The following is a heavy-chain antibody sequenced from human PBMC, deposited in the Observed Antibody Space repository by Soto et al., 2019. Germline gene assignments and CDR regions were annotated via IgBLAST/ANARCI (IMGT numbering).Heavy chain of an antibody. CDR3: ARSGITIFGVVIGYKKTEYFQH. CDR2: IIPILGIA. D-gene: IGHD3-3*01. J-gene: IGHJ1*01. Sequence: QVQLVQSGAEVKKPGSSVKVSCKASGGTFSSYTISWVRQAPGQGLEWMGRIIPILGIANYAQKFQGRVTITADNSTSTAYMELSSLRSEDTAVYYCARSGITIFGVVIGYKKTEYFQHWGQGTLVTVSS. V-gene: IGHV1-69*02. CDR1: GGTFSSYT.